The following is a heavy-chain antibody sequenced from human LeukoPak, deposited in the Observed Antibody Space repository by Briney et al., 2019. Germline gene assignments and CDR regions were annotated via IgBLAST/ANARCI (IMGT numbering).Heavy chain of an antibody. J-gene: IGHJ4*02. V-gene: IGHV4-59*01. D-gene: IGHD2-21*01. CDR3: ARGVVIAPQTFDY. CDR2: IYYSGST. Sequence: SETLSLTCTVSGESISGFYWTWIRQPPGKGLEWIGYIYYSGSTNYNPSLKSRLTISVDTSKNQFSLKLSSVTAADTAVYYFARGVVIAPQTFDYWGQGTLVTVSS. CDR1: GESISGFY.